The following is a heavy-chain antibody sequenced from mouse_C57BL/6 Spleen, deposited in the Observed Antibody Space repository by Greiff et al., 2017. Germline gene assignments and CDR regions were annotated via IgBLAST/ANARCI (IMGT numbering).Heavy chain of an antibody. V-gene: IGHV5-17*01. J-gene: IGHJ3*01. Sequence: VQLKQSGGGLVQPGGSLKLSCAASGFTFSDYGMHWVRQAPEKGLEWVAYISSGSSTSNYADTVKGRFTISRDNAKNTRYLQMTSLRTEDTAIYYCARNWDEDWFAYRGQGTLVTVSA. CDR3: ARNWDEDWFAY. D-gene: IGHD4-1*01. CDR1: GFTFSDYG. CDR2: ISSGSSTS.